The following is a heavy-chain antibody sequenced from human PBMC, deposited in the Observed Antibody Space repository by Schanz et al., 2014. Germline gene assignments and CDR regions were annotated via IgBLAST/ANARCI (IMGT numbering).Heavy chain of an antibody. CDR2: LSGSGGST. Sequence: VQLVESGGGVVQPGRSLRLSCAASGFTFNSYAMSWVRQAPGKGLEWVSALSGSGGSTYYADSVKGRFTISRDNSKNTLYLQMSSLRAEDTAVYYCAKQIHYDILTVTRNWGQGTLVTVSS. CDR1: GFTFNSYA. J-gene: IGHJ4*02. D-gene: IGHD3-9*01. V-gene: IGHV3-23*04. CDR3: AKQIHYDILTVTRN.